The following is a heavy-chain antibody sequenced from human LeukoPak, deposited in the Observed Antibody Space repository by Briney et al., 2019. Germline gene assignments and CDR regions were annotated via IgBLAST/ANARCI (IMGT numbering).Heavy chain of an antibody. Sequence: GGSPRLSCAASGFTFSSYEMNWVRQAPGKGLEWVSYISSSGSTIYYADSVKGRFTISRDNAKNSLYLQMNSLRAEDTAVYYCAREVATTPGHWFDPWGQGTLVTVSS. D-gene: IGHD5-12*01. CDR3: AREVATTPGHWFDP. CDR2: ISSSGSTI. CDR1: GFTFSSYE. V-gene: IGHV3-48*03. J-gene: IGHJ5*02.